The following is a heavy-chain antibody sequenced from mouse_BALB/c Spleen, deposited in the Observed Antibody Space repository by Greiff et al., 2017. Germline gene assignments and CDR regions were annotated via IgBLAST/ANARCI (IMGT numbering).Heavy chain of an antibody. V-gene: IGHV10-1*02. CDR1: GFTFNTYA. CDR2: IRSKSNNYAT. J-gene: IGHJ2*01. CDR3: VRRDYFDY. Sequence: EVQGVESGGGLVQPKGSLKLSCAASGFTFNTYAMNWVRQAPGKGLEWVARIRSKSNNYATYYADSVKDRFTISRDDSQSMLYLQMNNLKTEDTAMYYCVRRDYFDYWGQGTTLTVSS.